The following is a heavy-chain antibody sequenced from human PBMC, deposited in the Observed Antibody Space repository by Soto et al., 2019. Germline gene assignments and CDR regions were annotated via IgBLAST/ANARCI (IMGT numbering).Heavy chain of an antibody. J-gene: IGHJ4*02. D-gene: IGHD2-2*01. V-gene: IGHV4-59*01. CDR1: GGSFRPNY. CDR2: IYYSGST. CDR3: ARAVLPATAPFDY. Sequence: SETLSLTCTVSGGSFRPNYWAWIRQPPGKGLEWIGYIYYSGSTNYNPSLQSRVTISVDTSNNQFSLKLSSVTAADTAVYYCARAVLPATAPFDYWGQGTLVTVSS.